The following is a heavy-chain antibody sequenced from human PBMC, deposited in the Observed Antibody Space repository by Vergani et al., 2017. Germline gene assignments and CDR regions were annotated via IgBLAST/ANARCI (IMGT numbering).Heavy chain of an antibody. V-gene: IGHV4-61*02. CDR2: IYTSGST. Sequence: QVQLQELGPGLVKPSQTLSLTCTVSGGSISSGSYYWSWIRQPAGKGLEWIGRIYTSGSTNYNPSLKSRVTISVDTSKNQFSLKLSSVTAADTAVYYCARVASLTGYPREPLYGMDVWGQGTTVTVSS. D-gene: IGHD3-9*01. CDR3: ARVASLTGYPREPLYGMDV. CDR1: GGSISSGSYY. J-gene: IGHJ6*02.